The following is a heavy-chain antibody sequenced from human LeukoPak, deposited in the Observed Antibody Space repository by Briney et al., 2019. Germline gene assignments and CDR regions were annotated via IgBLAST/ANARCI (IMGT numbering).Heavy chain of an antibody. V-gene: IGHV4-59*01. D-gene: IGHD2-15*01. CDR3: ARDHRRGYCSGGSCYYGMDV. Sequence: PSETLSLTCTVSGGSISTYYWSWIRQPPGKGLEWIGYIYYSGTTKYNPSLKSRVAISVDTSKNQFSLKLSSVTAADTAVYYCARDHRRGYCSGGSCYYGMDVWGQGTTVTVSS. CDR2: IYYSGTT. CDR1: GGSISTYY. J-gene: IGHJ6*02.